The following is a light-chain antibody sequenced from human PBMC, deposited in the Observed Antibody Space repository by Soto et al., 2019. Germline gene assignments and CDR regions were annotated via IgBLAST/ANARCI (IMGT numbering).Light chain of an antibody. CDR3: QQHNNCELT. Sequence: ELVLTQSPATLSLSPGERATLSCRASQSVSYSLAWYQQKPGQAPRLLIYDASNRATGIPARFSGSGSGTDFTLTISSLEPEDFAVYYCQQHNNCELTFGRGTKVEIK. J-gene: IGKJ1*01. CDR2: DAS. CDR1: QSVSYS. V-gene: IGKV3-11*01.